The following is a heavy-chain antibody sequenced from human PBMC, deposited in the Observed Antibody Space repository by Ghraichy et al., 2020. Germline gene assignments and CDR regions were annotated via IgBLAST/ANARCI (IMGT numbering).Heavy chain of an antibody. Sequence: SGPTLVKPTQTLTLTCTFSGFSLSGVGVGWIRQPPGKALEWLALIYWNGDKYYSPSLRNRLTITKDTSKNQVVLTVTNMDPVDTATYHCARYSPIAGVGSGGIYFDYWGQGTLVAVSS. D-gene: IGHD1-26*01. V-gene: IGHV2-5*01. CDR2: IYWNGDK. CDR1: GFSLSGVG. J-gene: IGHJ4*02. CDR3: ARYSPIAGVGSGGIYFDY.